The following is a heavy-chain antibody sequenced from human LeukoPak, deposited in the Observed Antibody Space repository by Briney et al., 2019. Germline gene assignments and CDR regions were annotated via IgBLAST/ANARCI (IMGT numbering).Heavy chain of an antibody. J-gene: IGHJ6*03. CDR3: AKIGVATIGYYYYYMDV. Sequence: GGSLRLSCVASGFTFRTYGMHWVRQAPGKGLEWVAFIRYYGNRNYYADSVKGRFTISRDNSKNTLFLQMNDLSAEDTAVYYCAKIGVATIGYYYYYMDVWGKGATVSVSS. V-gene: IGHV3-30*02. CDR1: GFTFRTYG. CDR2: IRYYGNRN. D-gene: IGHD5-12*01.